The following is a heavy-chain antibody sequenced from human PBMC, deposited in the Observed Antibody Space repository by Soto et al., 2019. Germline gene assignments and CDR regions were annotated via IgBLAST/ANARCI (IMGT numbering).Heavy chain of an antibody. CDR3: ARRSNYVDCRRFDP. D-gene: IGHD2-15*01. J-gene: IGHJ5*02. CDR1: GGSVSSGDYY. V-gene: IGHV4-30-4*01. CDR2: VNYRGTI. Sequence: QVQLQESGPGLVKPSETLSLTCTVSGGSVSSGDYYWSWIRQHPGKGLEWLGFVNYRGTISYNPSLRSRVTISVDTSKDEFSLNLRALTAADTAVYYCARRSNYVDCRRFDPWGPGTLVTVSS.